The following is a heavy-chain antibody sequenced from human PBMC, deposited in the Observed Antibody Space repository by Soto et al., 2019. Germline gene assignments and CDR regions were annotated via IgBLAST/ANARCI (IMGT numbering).Heavy chain of an antibody. CDR2: ISSNGGST. V-gene: IGHV3-64D*08. Sequence: GGSLRLSCSASGFTFSSYAMHWVRQAPGKGLEYVSAISSNGGSTYYADSVKGRFTISRDNSKNTLYLQMSSLRAEDTAVYYCVKYPNIVVVPAAMTGVYFQHWGQGTLVTVSS. CDR3: VKYPNIVVVPAAMTGVYFQH. J-gene: IGHJ1*01. D-gene: IGHD2-2*01. CDR1: GFTFSSYA.